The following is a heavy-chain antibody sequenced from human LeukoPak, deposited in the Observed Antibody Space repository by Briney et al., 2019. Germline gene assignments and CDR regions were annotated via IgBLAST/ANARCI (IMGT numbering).Heavy chain of an antibody. CDR3: AKEGIDGSGYDLDY. V-gene: IGHV3-74*01. Sequence: GGSLRLSCEASGFTFSNYWMHWVRQAPGKGLMWVSQISTDGSQTFYADSVKGRFTISRDNAKNTLFLQMDSLRPEDTAVYYCAKEGIDGSGYDLDYWGQGTRVTVSS. CDR2: ISTDGSQT. D-gene: IGHD5-12*01. CDR1: GFTFSNYW. J-gene: IGHJ4*02.